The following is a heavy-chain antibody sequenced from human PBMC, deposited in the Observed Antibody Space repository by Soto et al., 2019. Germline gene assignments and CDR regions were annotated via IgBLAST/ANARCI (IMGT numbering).Heavy chain of an antibody. CDR1: GYTFTSYG. J-gene: IGHJ4*02. CDR2: ISAYNGNT. D-gene: IGHD6-13*01. Sequence: QVQLVQSGAEVKKPGASVKVSCKASGYTFTSYGISWVRQAPGQGLEWMGWISAYNGNTNYAQKLQGRVTMTTDTSTSRAYMELRSLRSDDTAVYYCARVTNPRVGIASAGKGRVSGDYCGQGTLVTVSS. CDR3: ARVTNPRVGIASAGKGRVSGDY. V-gene: IGHV1-18*01.